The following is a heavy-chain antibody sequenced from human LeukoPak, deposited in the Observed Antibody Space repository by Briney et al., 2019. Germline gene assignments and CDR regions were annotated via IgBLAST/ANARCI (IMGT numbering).Heavy chain of an antibody. V-gene: IGHV3-53*01. Sequence: GGSLRLSCAASGFTVSSNYMSWVRRAPGKGLEWVSVIYSGGSTYYADSVKGRFTISRDNSKNTLYLQMNTLRAEDTAVYYYARAYPDYFRIDYWGQGTLVTVSS. J-gene: IGHJ4*02. D-gene: IGHD2/OR15-2a*01. CDR1: GFTVSSNY. CDR3: ARAYPDYFRIDY. CDR2: IYSGGST.